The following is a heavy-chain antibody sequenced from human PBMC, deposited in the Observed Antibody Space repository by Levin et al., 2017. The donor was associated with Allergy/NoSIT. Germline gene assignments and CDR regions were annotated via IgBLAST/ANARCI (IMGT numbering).Heavy chain of an antibody. CDR2: ISYDGSNK. CDR3: ARDGRDIVVVVAATRFYGMDV. CDR1: GFTFSSYA. V-gene: IGHV3-30-3*01. J-gene: IGHJ6*02. Sequence: QPGGSLRLSCAASGFTFSSYAMHWVRQAPGKGLEWVAVISYDGSNKYYADSVKGRFTISRDNSKNTLYLQMNSLRAEDTAVYYCARDGRDIVVVVAATRFYGMDVWGQGTTVTVSS. D-gene: IGHD2-15*01.